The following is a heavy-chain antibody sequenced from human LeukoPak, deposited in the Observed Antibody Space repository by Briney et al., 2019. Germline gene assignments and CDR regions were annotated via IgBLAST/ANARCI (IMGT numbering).Heavy chain of an antibody. D-gene: IGHD2-2*01. CDR3: ARGGYQHGYDY. CDR2: VNNDGSGT. J-gene: IGHJ4*02. Sequence: GGSLRLSCVASGFTFSNYCMHWVRQAPGKGLVWVSRVNNDGSGTIYADSVKGRFTISRDKANNTVFLQMNSLRGEDTVLYYCARGGYQHGYDYWGQGARVTVSS. CDR1: GFTFSNYC. V-gene: IGHV3-74*01.